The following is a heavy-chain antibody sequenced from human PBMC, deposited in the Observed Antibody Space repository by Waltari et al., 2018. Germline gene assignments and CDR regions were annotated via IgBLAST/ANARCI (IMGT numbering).Heavy chain of an antibody. D-gene: IGHD6-6*01. J-gene: IGHJ3*02. CDR2: IYHSGST. V-gene: IGHV4-38-2*01. CDR1: GYSLSSGYY. Sequence: QVQLQESGPGLVKPSETLSLTCAVSGYSLSSGYYWGWIRQPPGKGLEWIGSIYHSGSTYYNPSLKSRVTISVDTSKNQFSLKLSSVTAADTAVYYCARPYSSSSGGAFDIWGQGTMVTVSS. CDR3: ARPYSSSSGGAFDI.